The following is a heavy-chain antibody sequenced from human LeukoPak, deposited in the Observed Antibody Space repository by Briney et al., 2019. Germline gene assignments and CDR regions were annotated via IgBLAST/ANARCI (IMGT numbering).Heavy chain of an antibody. J-gene: IGHJ3*01. D-gene: IGHD6-13*01. CDR2: IYYSGNS. V-gene: IGHV4-39*07. Sequence: PSETLSLTCTVSGGSISSSTCYWGWIRQPPGQGLEWIGNIYYSGNSYYNPSRQIRVTISVDTSKNQFSLKLSSVTAADTAAYYRARVGAGGPRRALDVWGQGTMVTVS. CDR3: ARVGAGGPRRALDV. CDR1: GGSISSSTCY.